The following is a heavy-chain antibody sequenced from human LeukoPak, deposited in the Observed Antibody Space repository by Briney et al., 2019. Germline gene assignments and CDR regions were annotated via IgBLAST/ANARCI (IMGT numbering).Heavy chain of an antibody. J-gene: IGHJ4*02. CDR2: ISSSSSYI. CDR3: ARRLGDYGDYGMDY. D-gene: IGHD4-17*01. V-gene: IGHV3-21*01. Sequence: GGSLRLSCAASGFTFSSYAMSWVRQAPGKGLEWVSSISSSSSYIYYADSVKGRFTISRDNAKNSLYLQMNSLRAEDTAVYYCARRLGDYGDYGMDYWGQGTLVTVSS. CDR1: GFTFSSYA.